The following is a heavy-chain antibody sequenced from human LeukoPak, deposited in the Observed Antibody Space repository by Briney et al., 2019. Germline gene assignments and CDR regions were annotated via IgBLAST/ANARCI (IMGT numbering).Heavy chain of an antibody. CDR3: ASSSWYDSPGVV. CDR1: GFTFSSYA. V-gene: IGHV3-21*01. D-gene: IGHD6-13*01. Sequence: GRSLRLSCAASGFTFSSYAMHWVRQAPGKGLEWVSSITSSSSYIYYTDSVKGRFTISRDNAKNSLYLQMNSLRAEDTAVYYCASSSWYDSPGVVWGKGTTVTVSS. J-gene: IGHJ6*04. CDR2: ITSSSSYI.